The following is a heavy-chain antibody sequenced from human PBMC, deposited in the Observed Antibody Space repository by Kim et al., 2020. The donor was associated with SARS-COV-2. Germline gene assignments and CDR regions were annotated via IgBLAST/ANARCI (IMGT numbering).Heavy chain of an antibody. CDR1: GGTFSSYA. V-gene: IGHV1-69*04. Sequence: SVKVSCKASGGTFSSYAISWVRQAPGQGLEWMGRIIPILGIANYAQKFQGRVTITADKSTSTAYMELSSLRSEDTAVYFCARDLLGIYYPTVPFGIWGQ. J-gene: IGHJ3*02. CDR3: ARDLLGIYYPTVPFGI. CDR2: IIPILGIA. D-gene: IGHD1-26*01.